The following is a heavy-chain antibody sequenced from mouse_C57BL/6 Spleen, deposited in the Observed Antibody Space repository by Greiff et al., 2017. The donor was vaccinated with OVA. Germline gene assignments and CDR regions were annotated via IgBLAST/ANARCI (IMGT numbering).Heavy chain of an antibody. CDR2: INYDGSST. J-gene: IGHJ2*01. Sequence: ESEGGLVQPGSSMKLSCTASGFTFSDYYMAWVRQVPEKGLEWVANINYDGSSTYYLDSLKSRFIISRDNAKNILYLQMSSLKSEDTATYYCARVLDGYPIDYWGQGTTLTVSS. CDR3: ARVLDGYPIDY. CDR1: GFTFSDYY. V-gene: IGHV5-16*01. D-gene: IGHD2-3*01.